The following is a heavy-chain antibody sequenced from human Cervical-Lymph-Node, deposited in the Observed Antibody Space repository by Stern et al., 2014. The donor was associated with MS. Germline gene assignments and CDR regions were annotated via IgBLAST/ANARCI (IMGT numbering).Heavy chain of an antibody. J-gene: IGHJ5*02. V-gene: IGHV1-2*02. CDR3: TRALRIADRPSPGGHWFDP. CDR2: INPKSGGT. Sequence: QVQLEESEAEVEKPGASVKVSCKASGYIFTDYYLHWVRQAPGQGLEWMGRINPKSGGTSYAQSFQGRVTLTRDTSITTAYMDLSRLTSDDTAVYYCTRALRIADRPSPGGHWFDPWGQGTLVIVSS. CDR1: GYIFTDYY. D-gene: IGHD6-6*01.